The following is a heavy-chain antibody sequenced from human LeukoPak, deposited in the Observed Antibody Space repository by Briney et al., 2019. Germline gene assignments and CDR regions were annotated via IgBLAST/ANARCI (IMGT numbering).Heavy chain of an antibody. CDR2: INPSGGST. D-gene: IGHD3-3*01. J-gene: IGHJ6*02. Sequence: PAASVKVSCKASGYTFTSYYMHWVRQAPGQGLEWMGIINPSGGSTSYAQKLQGRVTMTTDTSTSTAYMELRSLRSDDTAVYYCARGEYYDLKKGMDVWGQGTTVTVSS. CDR3: ARGEYYDLKKGMDV. V-gene: IGHV1-46*01. CDR1: GYTFTSYY.